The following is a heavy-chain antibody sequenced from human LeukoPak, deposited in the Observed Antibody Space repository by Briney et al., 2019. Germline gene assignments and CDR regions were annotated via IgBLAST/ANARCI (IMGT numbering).Heavy chain of an antibody. CDR1: GYTFTSYG. Sequence: ASVNVSCKASGYTFTSYGISWVRQAAGQGLEWMGWISAYNGNTNYAQKLQGRVTMTTDTSTSTAYMELRSLRSDDTAVYYCARESGVVRVDTVMAKFDYWGQGTLVTVSS. CDR2: ISAYNGNT. V-gene: IGHV1-18*01. D-gene: IGHD5-18*01. CDR3: ARESGVVRVDTVMAKFDY. J-gene: IGHJ4*02.